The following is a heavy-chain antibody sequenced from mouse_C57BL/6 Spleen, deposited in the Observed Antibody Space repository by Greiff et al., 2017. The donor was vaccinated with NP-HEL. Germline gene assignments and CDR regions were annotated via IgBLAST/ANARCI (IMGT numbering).Heavy chain of an antibody. Sequence: VQLQQSGAELAKPGASVKLSCKASGYTFTSYWMHWVKQRPGQGLEWIGYINPSSGYTKYNQKFKDKATLTADKSSSTAYMQLNSLTYEDSAVYYCARSPTATGAWFAYWGQGTLVTVSA. CDR1: GYTFTSYW. J-gene: IGHJ3*01. CDR3: ARSPTATGAWFAY. V-gene: IGHV1-7*01. D-gene: IGHD1-2*01. CDR2: INPSSGYT.